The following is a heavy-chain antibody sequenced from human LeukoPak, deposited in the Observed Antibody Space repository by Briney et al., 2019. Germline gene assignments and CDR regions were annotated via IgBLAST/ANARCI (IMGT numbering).Heavy chain of an antibody. J-gene: IGHJ4*02. CDR2: ITDSGGNT. D-gene: IGHD3-10*01. V-gene: IGHV3-23*01. CDR1: GFTFSNYA. CDR3: AKDSTYYYGSGSYRADLN. Sequence: GGSLRLSCVASGFTFSNYAMSWVRQAPGKGLERVSGITDSGGNTYHADSVKGRFTISRDNSKNTLYLQMNSLRAEDTAVYYCAKDSTYYYGSGSYRADLNWGQGTLVTVSS.